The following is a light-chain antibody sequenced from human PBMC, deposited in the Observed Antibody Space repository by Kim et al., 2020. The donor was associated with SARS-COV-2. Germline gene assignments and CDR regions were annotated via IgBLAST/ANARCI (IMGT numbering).Light chain of an antibody. CDR2: DVF. Sequence: ASTGERVTITCRASQNISSSLAWYQQKPEKAPKLLIYDVFTLQSGVPSRFSGSRSGTEFTLTISSLQSEDFATYYCQQYYIYPHTFGAGTKVDIK. CDR1: QNISSS. CDR3: QQYYIYPHT. V-gene: IGKV1-8*01. J-gene: IGKJ3*01.